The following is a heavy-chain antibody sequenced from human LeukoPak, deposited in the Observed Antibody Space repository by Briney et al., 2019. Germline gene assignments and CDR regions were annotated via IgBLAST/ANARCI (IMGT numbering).Heavy chain of an antibody. J-gene: IGHJ2*01. D-gene: IGHD3-22*01. CDR2: IYHSGST. CDR1: GGSISSYY. V-gene: IGHV4-59*12. Sequence: SETLSLTCTVSGGSISSYYWSWIRQPPGKGLEWIGYIYHSGSTYYNPSLKSRVTISVDRSKNQFSLKLSSVTAADTAVYYCARAFYDSSGYYRYWYFDLWGRGTLVTVSS. CDR3: ARAFYDSSGYYRYWYFDL.